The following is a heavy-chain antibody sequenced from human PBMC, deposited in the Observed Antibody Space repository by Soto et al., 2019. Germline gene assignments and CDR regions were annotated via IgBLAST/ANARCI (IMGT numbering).Heavy chain of an antibody. Sequence: QVQLVQSGAEVKKPGASVKVSCKASGYTFTSYAMHWVRQAPGQRLEWMGWINAGNGNTKYSQKFQGRVTITRDTSASTAHMELSSLRSEDTAVYYCARVVGLYFDYWGQGTLVTVSS. J-gene: IGHJ4*02. V-gene: IGHV1-3*01. CDR2: INAGNGNT. D-gene: IGHD1-26*01. CDR1: GYTFTSYA. CDR3: ARVVGLYFDY.